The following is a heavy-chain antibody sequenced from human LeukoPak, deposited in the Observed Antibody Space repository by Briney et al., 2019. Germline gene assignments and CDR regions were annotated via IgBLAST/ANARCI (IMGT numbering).Heavy chain of an antibody. D-gene: IGHD6-19*01. CDR1: GGSISSGIR. V-gene: IGHV4-4*02. CDR2: IHHEGST. Sequence: SVTLSLTCGVSGGSISSGIRWSWVRQPPGKGLEWIGEIHHEGSTKYSPSLESRVTISVDKSKNQFSLKLNSVTAADTAVYYCTAQGGWYIDYWGQGTLVTVSS. CDR3: TAQGGWYIDY. J-gene: IGHJ4*02.